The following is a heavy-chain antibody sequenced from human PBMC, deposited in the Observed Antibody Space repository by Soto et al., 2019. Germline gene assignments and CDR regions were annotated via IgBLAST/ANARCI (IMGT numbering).Heavy chain of an antibody. CDR3: ARTMGGIAAAGSDF. CDR1: GYTFNTYD. CDR2: MNPNTGST. D-gene: IGHD6-13*01. J-gene: IGHJ4*02. V-gene: IGHV1-8*01. Sequence: QVQLVQSGAEVKKPGASVKVSCKASGYTFNTYDIEWVRLATGQGLEWMGSMNPNTGSTDYAQKFQGRVTMTMTTSISTAYLVLSSLRSDDTAIYYCARTMGGIAAAGSDFWGQGTLVTVSA.